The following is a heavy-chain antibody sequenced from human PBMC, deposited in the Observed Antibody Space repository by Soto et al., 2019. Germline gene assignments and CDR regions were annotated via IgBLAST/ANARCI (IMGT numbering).Heavy chain of an antibody. CDR2: IKEDGSET. Sequence: EVQLVESGGGLVQPGESLRLSCAASEFTFSAYWMSWVRQAPGKGPEWVAKIKEDGSETYYVDSVKGRFTISRDNAENSLSLQMNSLRVEDTAVYYCAREGEPYRDGCRKCGAYDYWGQGTLVSVSS. CDR3: AREGEPYRDGCRKCGAYDY. J-gene: IGHJ4*02. V-gene: IGHV3-7*01. CDR1: EFTFSAYW. D-gene: IGHD1-26*01.